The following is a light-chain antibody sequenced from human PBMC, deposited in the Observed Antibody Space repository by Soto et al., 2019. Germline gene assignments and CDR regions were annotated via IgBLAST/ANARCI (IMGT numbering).Light chain of an antibody. CDR2: GAY. Sequence: EIVWTQSPGTLSLSPGERATLSCRVSQSVTSNYIAWYQQKPGQAPRLLIYGAYSRATGIPDRFSGSGSGTDFTLTISRLEPADFAVYYCQRYGSSRPWTFGQGTKVDIK. CDR3: QRYGSSRPWT. V-gene: IGKV3-20*01. CDR1: QSVTSNY. J-gene: IGKJ1*01.